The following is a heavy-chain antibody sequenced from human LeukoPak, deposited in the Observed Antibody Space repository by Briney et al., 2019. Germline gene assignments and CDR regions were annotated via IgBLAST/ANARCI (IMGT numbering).Heavy chain of an antibody. Sequence: GASVKVSCKASGGTFSSYAISWVRQAPGQGLEWMGGIIPIYGTANYAQKFQGRVTITADKSTSTAYMELSSLRSEDTAVYYCARDSNLHVDVLLWFGVSAFDIWGQGTMVTVSS. CDR3: ARDSNLHVDVLLWFGVSAFDI. V-gene: IGHV1-69*06. CDR1: GGTFSSYA. J-gene: IGHJ3*02. D-gene: IGHD3-10*01. CDR2: IIPIYGTA.